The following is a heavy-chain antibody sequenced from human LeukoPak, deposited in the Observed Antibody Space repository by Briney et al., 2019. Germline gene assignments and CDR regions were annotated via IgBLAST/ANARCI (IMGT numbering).Heavy chain of an antibody. CDR2: ISWNSGSI. CDR1: GFTFDDYA. Sequence: GRSLRLSCAASGFTFDDYAMHWVRQAPGKGLEWVSGISWNSGSIGYADSVKGRFTISRDNAKNSLYLQMNSLRAEDTALYYCAKSFGGGYDEGYYFDYWGQGTLVTVSS. J-gene: IGHJ4*02. CDR3: AKSFGGGYDEGYYFDY. D-gene: IGHD5-12*01. V-gene: IGHV3-9*01.